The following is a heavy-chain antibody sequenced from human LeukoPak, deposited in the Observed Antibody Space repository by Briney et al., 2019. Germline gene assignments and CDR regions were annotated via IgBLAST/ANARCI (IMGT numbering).Heavy chain of an antibody. CDR3: ARVGFGGWSGGYYYYYMDV. CDR1: GGTFSSYA. J-gene: IGHJ6*03. CDR2: IIPIFGTA. D-gene: IGHD3-16*01. Sequence: SVKVSCKASGGTFSSYAISWVRQAPGQGLEWMGGIIPIFGTANYAQKFQGRVTITADESTSTAYMELSSLRSEDTAVYYCARVGFGGWSGGYYYYYMDVWGKGTTVTISS. V-gene: IGHV1-69*13.